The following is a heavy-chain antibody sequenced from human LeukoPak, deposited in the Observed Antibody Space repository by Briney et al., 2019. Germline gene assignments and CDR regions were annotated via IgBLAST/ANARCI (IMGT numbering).Heavy chain of an antibody. J-gene: IGHJ4*02. Sequence: ASVKVSCKASGYTFTSYDINWVRQATGQGLEWMGWMYPNSGNTGYAQKFQGRVTMTRNTSISTAYMELSSLRSEDTAVYYCARAYYGSGSYYNGGEFDYWGQGTLVTVSS. CDR3: ARAYYGSGSYYNGGEFDY. D-gene: IGHD3-10*01. CDR1: GYTFTSYD. CDR2: MYPNSGNT. V-gene: IGHV1-8*01.